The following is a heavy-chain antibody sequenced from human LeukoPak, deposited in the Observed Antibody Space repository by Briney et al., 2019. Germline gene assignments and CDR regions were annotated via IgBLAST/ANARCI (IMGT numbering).Heavy chain of an antibody. Sequence: GGSLRLSCAASGFSFSAYAMTWVRQAPGKGLEWASSISSRDDRTYYADSAKGRFTISRDNSKNTLYLQMNSLRAEDTALYYCAKVAYDSYGHYYHDYFDFWGQGTLVTVSS. D-gene: IGHD3-22*01. CDR3: AKVAYDSYGHYYHDYFDF. V-gene: IGHV3-23*01. CDR2: ISSRDDRT. J-gene: IGHJ4*02. CDR1: GFSFSAYA.